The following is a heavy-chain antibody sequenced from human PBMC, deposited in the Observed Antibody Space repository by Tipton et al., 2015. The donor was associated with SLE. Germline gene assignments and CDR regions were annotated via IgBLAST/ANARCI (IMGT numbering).Heavy chain of an antibody. CDR2: IHSSGST. V-gene: IGHV4-61*01. Sequence: TLSLTCSVSGLSIHNFSSYWGWIRQPPGKGLEWIGYIHSSGSTNYNSSLESRVTISIDTSRNQFSLKLTSVTAADTAVYYCARSDGGYWGQGTLVTVSS. J-gene: IGHJ4*02. CDR1: GLSIHNFSSY. D-gene: IGHD3-16*01. CDR3: ARSDGGY.